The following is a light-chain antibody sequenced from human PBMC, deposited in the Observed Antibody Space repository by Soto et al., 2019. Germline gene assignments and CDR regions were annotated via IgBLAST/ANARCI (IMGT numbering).Light chain of an antibody. CDR2: DAS. CDR3: QQRSNWPRA. V-gene: IGKV3-11*01. J-gene: IGKJ4*01. Sequence: EIVLTQSPATLSLSPGEGATLSCRASQSIGTYLAWYQHKPGQAPRLLILDASNRATGIPARFSGSGSGTDFSLTISSLEPEDFAVYYYQQRSNWPRAFGGGTKVEIK. CDR1: QSIGTY.